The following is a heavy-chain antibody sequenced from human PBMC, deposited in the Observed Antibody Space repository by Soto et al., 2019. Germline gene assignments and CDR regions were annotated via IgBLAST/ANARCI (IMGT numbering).Heavy chain of an antibody. CDR2: IIPIFGTA. D-gene: IGHD3-16*02. CDR1: GGTFSSYA. CDR3: KITFGGVIDEFDY. V-gene: IGHV1-69*13. Sequence: SVKVSCKASGGTFSSYAISWVRQAPGQGLEWMGGIIPIFGTANYAQKFQGRVTITADESTSTAYMELSSLRSEDTAVYYCKITFGGVIDEFDYWGQETLVTVSS. J-gene: IGHJ4*02.